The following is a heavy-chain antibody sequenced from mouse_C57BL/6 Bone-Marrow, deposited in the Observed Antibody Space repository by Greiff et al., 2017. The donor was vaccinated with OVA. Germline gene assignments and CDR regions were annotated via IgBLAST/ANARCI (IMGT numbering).Heavy chain of an antibody. D-gene: IGHD2-3*01. CDR2: IDPSDSYT. CDR1: GYTFTSYW. J-gene: IGHJ3*01. CDR3: ARSEDGYYVWFAY. V-gene: IGHV1-69*01. Sequence: VQLQQPGAELVMPGASVKLSCKASGYTFTSYWMHWVKQRPGQGLEWIGEIDPSDSYTNYNQKLKGKSTLTVDKSSSTAYMQLSSLTSEDSAVYYCARSEDGYYVWFAYWGQGTLVTVSA.